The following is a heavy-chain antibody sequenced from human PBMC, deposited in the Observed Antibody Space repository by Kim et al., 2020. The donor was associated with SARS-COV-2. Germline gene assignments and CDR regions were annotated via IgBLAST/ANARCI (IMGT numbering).Heavy chain of an antibody. CDR2: ISWNGGRI. J-gene: IGHJ4*02. D-gene: IGHD3-3*01. V-gene: IGHV3-9*01. CDR3: EKGDTYDLWSRYVY. Sequence: GGSLRLSCAASGFTFDDYSMHWVRQAPGKGLEWVSGISWNGGRIGYADSVKGRFTISRDNAKNSLYLQMNRLRAEDTALYYCEKGDTYDLWSRYVYWGQGTLVTVSS. CDR1: GFTFDDYS.